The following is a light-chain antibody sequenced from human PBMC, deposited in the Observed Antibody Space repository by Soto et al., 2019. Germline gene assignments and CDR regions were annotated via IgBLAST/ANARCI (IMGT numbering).Light chain of an antibody. CDR1: QSVSNNY. V-gene: IGKV3-20*01. CDR3: QQYGSSPLLT. CDR2: GAS. Sequence: ENVLTQSPGTLSLSPGERATLSCRASQSVSNNYLAWYQQKPGQAPRLLIYGASRRATGIPDRFSGSGSGTDYTLTISRLEPEDFAVYYCQQYGSSPLLTFGGGTKVDSK. J-gene: IGKJ4*01.